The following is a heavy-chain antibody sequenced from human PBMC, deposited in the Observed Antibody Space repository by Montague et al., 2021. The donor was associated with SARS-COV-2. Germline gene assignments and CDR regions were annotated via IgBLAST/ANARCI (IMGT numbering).Heavy chain of an antibody. D-gene: IGHD5-24*01. CDR3: ARDQGRWLQPGVYFDY. CDR2: IYYSGST. V-gene: IGHV4-59*01. J-gene: IGHJ4*02. Sequence: SKTRSLTCTVSGGSISSYYWNWIRQPPGKGLEWIGYIYYSGSTNYNPSLKSRVTISVDTSKNQFSLKLSSVTAADTAVYYCARDQGRWLQPGVYFDYWGQGTLVTVSS. CDR1: GGSISSYY.